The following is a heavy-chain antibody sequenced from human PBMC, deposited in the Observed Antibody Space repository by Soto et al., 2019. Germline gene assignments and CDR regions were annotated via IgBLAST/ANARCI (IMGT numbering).Heavy chain of an antibody. CDR2: IGVTSPSI. V-gene: IGHV3-23*01. CDR3: VREGGPGWFDP. CDR1: GFTFSTSA. J-gene: IGHJ5*02. Sequence: GGSLRLSCADSGFTFSTSAISWVRQSPGKGLEWVSAIGVTSPSIYYADSVKGRFTISRDNSKNTVYLQMSSLRADDTAVYYCVREGGPGWFDPWGQGTLVTVSS.